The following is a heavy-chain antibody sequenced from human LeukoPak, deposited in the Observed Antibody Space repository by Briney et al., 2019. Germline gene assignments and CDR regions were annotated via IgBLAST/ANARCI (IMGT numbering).Heavy chain of an antibody. V-gene: IGHV3-23*01. CDR2: ISAGGNS. Sequence: QAGGSLRLSCAASGFTFSSYAMTWVRQAPGKGLEWVSTISAGGNSYYADSVKGRFTISRDNSKNTLYLQMNSLRAEDTAVYFCARGGGLDVWGQGATVTVSS. CDR3: ARGGGLDV. J-gene: IGHJ6*02. CDR1: GFTFSSYA. D-gene: IGHD3-16*01.